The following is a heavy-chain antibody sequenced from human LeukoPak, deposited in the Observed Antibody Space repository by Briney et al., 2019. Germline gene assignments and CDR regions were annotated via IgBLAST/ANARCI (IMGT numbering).Heavy chain of an antibody. J-gene: IGHJ4*02. Sequence: GESLKISCKGSGYSFTSYWIGWVRQIPGKGLEWMGIIYPGDSDTRYSPSFQGQVTISADKSISTACLQWSSLKASDTAMYYCARPIAVSGLYYFDYWGQGTLVTVSS. CDR3: ARPIAVSGLYYFDY. CDR1: GYSFTSYW. V-gene: IGHV5-51*01. D-gene: IGHD6-19*01. CDR2: IYPGDSDT.